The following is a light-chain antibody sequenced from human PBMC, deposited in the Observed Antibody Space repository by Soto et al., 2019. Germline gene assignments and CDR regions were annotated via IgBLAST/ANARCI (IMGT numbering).Light chain of an antibody. Sequence: QSVLTQPASVSGSPGQSITISCTGTSSDIGGYNYVSWYQQHPGKAPQLMIYAVSNRPSGVSNRFSASKSGNTASLFISGPQHEEDADYYCSSYKSDSSYVFGSGTKSP. CDR3: SSYKSDSSYV. CDR1: SSDIGGYNY. CDR2: AVS. J-gene: IGLJ1*01. V-gene: IGLV2-14*01.